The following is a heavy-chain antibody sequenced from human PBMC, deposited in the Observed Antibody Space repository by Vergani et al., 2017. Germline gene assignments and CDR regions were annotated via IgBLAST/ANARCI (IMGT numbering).Heavy chain of an antibody. Sequence: EVQLVESGGGLVQPGGSLRLSCAASGFTVSSNYMSWVRQAPGKGLEWVSVIYSGGSTYYADSVKGRFTISRDNSKNTLYLQMNSLRAEDTAVYYCARDNIVVVPAAIHYYYYCMDVWGQGTTVTVSS. J-gene: IGHJ6*02. D-gene: IGHD2-2*02. CDR2: IYSGGST. CDR1: GFTVSSNY. CDR3: ARDNIVVVPAAIHYYYYCMDV. V-gene: IGHV3-66*02.